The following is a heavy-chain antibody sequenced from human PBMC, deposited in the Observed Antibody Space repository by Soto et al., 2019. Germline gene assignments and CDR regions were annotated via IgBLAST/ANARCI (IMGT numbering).Heavy chain of an antibody. CDR1: GGTFSSYA. CDR3: ARHTPADYYDSSGYSYYFDY. V-gene: IGHV1-69*01. D-gene: IGHD3-22*01. CDR2: IMPIFGTA. Sequence: QVQLVQSGAEVKKPGSSVKVSCKASGGTFSSYAISWVRQAPGQGLEWMGGIMPIFGTANYAQKFQGRVTITADEATSTAYMELSSLRSEDTAVYYCARHTPADYYDSSGYSYYFDYWGQGTLVTVSS. J-gene: IGHJ4*02.